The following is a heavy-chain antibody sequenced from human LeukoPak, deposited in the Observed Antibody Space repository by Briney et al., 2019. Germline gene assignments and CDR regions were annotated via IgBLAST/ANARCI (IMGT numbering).Heavy chain of an antibody. CDR1: GFTFSSYG. J-gene: IGHJ5*02. CDR3: ARGDPLDPFDP. Sequence: GGSLRLSCAASGFTFSSYGMHWVRQAPGKGLEWVAVIWYDGSNKYYADSVKGRFTIARGNSKNTLYLQMNSLRAEDTAVYYCARGDPLDPFDPWGQGTLVTVSS. CDR2: IWYDGSNK. V-gene: IGHV3-33*01.